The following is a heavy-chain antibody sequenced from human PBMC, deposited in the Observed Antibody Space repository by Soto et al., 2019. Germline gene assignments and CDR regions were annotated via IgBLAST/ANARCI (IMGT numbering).Heavy chain of an antibody. J-gene: IGHJ6*02. Sequence: PGESLKIPCKGSGYTFTNYWISWVRQMPGKGLEWMGRIDPSDSYTKYSPSFQGHVTMSGDKSITTAYLQWSSLKASDTAIYYCARSQPIAAAGYYYYYGLDVWGQGTTVTVSS. CDR3: ARSQPIAAAGYYYYYGLDV. V-gene: IGHV5-10-1*01. CDR2: IDPSDSYT. D-gene: IGHD6-13*01. CDR1: GYTFTNYW.